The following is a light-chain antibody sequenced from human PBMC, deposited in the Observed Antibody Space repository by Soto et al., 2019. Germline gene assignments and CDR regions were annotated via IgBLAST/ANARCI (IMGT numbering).Light chain of an antibody. J-gene: IGKJ1*01. CDR3: QQSYHTSPT. Sequence: DIQMTQSPSSLSASVGDRVTITCRASQIISSYLNWYQQKPGKAPKLLIYAASSLQSGVPSRFSGSGSGTDFTLTISSLQPEDFATYYCQQSYHTSPTFGQGTKVEIK. CDR2: AAS. CDR1: QIISSY. V-gene: IGKV1-39*01.